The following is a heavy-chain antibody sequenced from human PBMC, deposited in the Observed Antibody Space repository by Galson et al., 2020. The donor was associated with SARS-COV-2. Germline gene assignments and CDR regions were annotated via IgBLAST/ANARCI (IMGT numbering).Heavy chain of an antibody. J-gene: IGHJ4*02. V-gene: IGHV3-11*06. CDR1: GFTFSDYY. Sequence: WGSLRLSCAASGFTFSDYYMSWIRQAPGKGLEWVSYISSSSSYTNYADSVKGRFTISRDNAKNSLYLQMNSLRAEDTAVYYCARGHGYSSSFPTYYFDYWGQGTLVTVSS. CDR2: ISSSSSYT. D-gene: IGHD6-13*01. CDR3: ARGHGYSSSFPTYYFDY.